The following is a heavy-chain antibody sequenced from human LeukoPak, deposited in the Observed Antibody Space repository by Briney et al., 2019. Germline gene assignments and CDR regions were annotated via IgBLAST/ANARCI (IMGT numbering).Heavy chain of an antibody. CDR1: GFTFSSYA. V-gene: IGHV3-23*01. J-gene: IGHJ4*02. CDR2: ISGSGGST. D-gene: IGHD6-19*01. CDR3: AKDRRAEQWPVSDSSYYIDY. Sequence: GVSLRLSCAAAGFTFSSYAMSWVRQAPGKGLEWVSAISGSGGSTYYADSVKGRFTISRDNSKNTLYLQMNSLRAEDSAVYYCAKDRRAEQWPVSDSSYYIDYSGQGTLVTVSS.